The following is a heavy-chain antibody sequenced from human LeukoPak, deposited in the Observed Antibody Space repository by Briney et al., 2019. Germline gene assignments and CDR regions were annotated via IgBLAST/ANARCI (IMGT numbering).Heavy chain of an antibody. D-gene: IGHD6-6*01. CDR2: IIPIFGTA. J-gene: IGHJ5*02. Sequence: SVKVSCKASGGTFSSYAISWVRQAPGQGLEWMGGIIPIFGTANYAQKFQGRVTITADESTSTAYMELSSLRSEDTAVYYCARVISSWGSAAQFDPWGQGTLVTVSS. V-gene: IGHV1-69*13. CDR1: GGTFSSYA. CDR3: ARVISSWGSAAQFDP.